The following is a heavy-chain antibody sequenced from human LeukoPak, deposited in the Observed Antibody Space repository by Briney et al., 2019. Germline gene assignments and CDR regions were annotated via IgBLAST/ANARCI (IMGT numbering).Heavy chain of an antibody. CDR2: IRSSGSTI. CDR3: ARWRVGAAANDY. Sequence: PGGSLRLSCAASGFTFSDYYMSWIREAPGKGLEWVSYIRSSGSTIYYADSVKGRFTISRDNAKNSLYLQMNSLRAEDTAVYYCARWRVGAAANDYWGQGTLVTVSS. CDR1: GFTFSDYY. D-gene: IGHD1-26*01. V-gene: IGHV3-11*01. J-gene: IGHJ4*02.